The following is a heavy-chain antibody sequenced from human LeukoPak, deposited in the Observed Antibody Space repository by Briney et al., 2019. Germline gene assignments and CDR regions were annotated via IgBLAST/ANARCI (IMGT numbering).Heavy chain of an antibody. J-gene: IGHJ4*02. Sequence: SQTLSLTCAISGDSVSSNSAAWNWIRQSPSRGLEWLGRTYYRSKWYNDYEVSVKSRITINPDTSKNQFSLQSNSVTPEDTAVYYCARSPEAYDSSGYDYWGQGTLVTVSS. V-gene: IGHV6-1*01. CDR2: TYYRSKWYN. CDR3: ARSPEAYDSSGYDY. D-gene: IGHD3-22*01. CDR1: GDSVSSNSAA.